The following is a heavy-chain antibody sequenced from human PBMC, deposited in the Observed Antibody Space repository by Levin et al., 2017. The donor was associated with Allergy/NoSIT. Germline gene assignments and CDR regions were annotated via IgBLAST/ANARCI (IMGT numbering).Heavy chain of an antibody. V-gene: IGHV3-21*01. CDR2: ISSSSSYI. J-gene: IGHJ3*02. CDR1: GFTFSSYS. CDR3: GRSSVTTFGAFDI. Sequence: PGGSLRLSCAASGFTFSSYSMNWVRQAPGKGLEWVSSISSSSSYIYYADSVKGRFTISRDNAKNSLYLQMNSLRAEDTAVYYCGRSSVTTFGAFDIWGQGTMVTVSS. D-gene: IGHD4-17*01.